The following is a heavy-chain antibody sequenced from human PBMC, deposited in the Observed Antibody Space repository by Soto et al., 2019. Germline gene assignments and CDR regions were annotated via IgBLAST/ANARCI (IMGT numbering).Heavy chain of an antibody. CDR3: ARVLEDCSGGTCSSFYYYGMDV. CDR2: IYHSGGT. J-gene: IGHJ6*02. D-gene: IGHD2-15*01. V-gene: IGHV4-59*11. Sequence: SETLSLTCNVYGGSIRSHYWSWVRQPPGKGLEWVGNIYHSGGTNYSPSLKSRVTMSIDTSKNEFSLRLSSVTAADTAVYYCARVLEDCSGGTCSSFYYYGMDVWGQGTTVTVSS. CDR1: GGSIRSHY.